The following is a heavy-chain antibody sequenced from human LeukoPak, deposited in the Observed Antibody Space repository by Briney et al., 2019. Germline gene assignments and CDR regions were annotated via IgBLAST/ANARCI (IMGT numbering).Heavy chain of an antibody. D-gene: IGHD3-10*01. Sequence: ASVKVSCKASGGTFSRYAISLVRQAPGHGLEWMGRIIPILGIANYAQKDQRTDKMTADNSRSTAYMELRSLRSEDTAVYYCASPSSSYYYGSGSYYNDRTEYGMDVWGQGTTVTVSS. CDR3: ASPSSSYYYGSGSYYNDRTEYGMDV. CDR1: GGTFSRYA. V-gene: IGHV1-69*04. J-gene: IGHJ6*02. CDR2: IIPILGIA.